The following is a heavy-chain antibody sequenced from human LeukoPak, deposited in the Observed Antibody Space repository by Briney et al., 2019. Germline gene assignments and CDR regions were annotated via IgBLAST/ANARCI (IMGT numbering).Heavy chain of an antibody. CDR3: ARGRPRDFWSGYYCFDY. V-gene: IGHV1-69*13. CDR2: IIPIFGTA. J-gene: IGHJ4*02. D-gene: IGHD3-3*01. CDR1: GGTFSSYA. Sequence: VASVKVSCKASGGTFSSYAISWVRQAPGQGLEWMGGIIPIFGTANYAQKFQGRVTITADESTSTAYMELSSLRSEDTAVYYCARGRPRDFWSGYYCFDYWGQGTLVTVSS.